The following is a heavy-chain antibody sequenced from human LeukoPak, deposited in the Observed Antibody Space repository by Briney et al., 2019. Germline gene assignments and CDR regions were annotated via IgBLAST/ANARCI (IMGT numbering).Heavy chain of an antibody. D-gene: IGHD1-26*01. CDR2: INPNSGGT. J-gene: IGHJ4*02. CDR1: GYTFTSYG. CDR3: ARDLVGALDLMGPN. V-gene: IGHV1-2*02. Sequence: ASVKVSCKASGYTFTSYGISWVRQAPGQGLEWMGWINPNSGGTNYAQKFQGRVTMTRDTSISTAYMELSRLRSDDTAVYYCARDLVGALDLMGPNWGQGTLVTVSS.